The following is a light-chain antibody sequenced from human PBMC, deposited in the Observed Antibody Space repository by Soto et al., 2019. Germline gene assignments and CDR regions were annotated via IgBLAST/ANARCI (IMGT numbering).Light chain of an antibody. CDR1: SSNIGSNY. CDR2: RNN. CDR3: AAWDDSHYV. V-gene: IGLV1-47*01. J-gene: IGLJ1*01. Sequence: LTQPPSASGTPGQRVTISCSGSSSNIGSNYVYWYQQLPGTAPKLLIYRNNQRPSGVPDRFSGSKSGTSASLAISGLRSEDEADYYCAAWDDSHYVFGTGTKVTVL.